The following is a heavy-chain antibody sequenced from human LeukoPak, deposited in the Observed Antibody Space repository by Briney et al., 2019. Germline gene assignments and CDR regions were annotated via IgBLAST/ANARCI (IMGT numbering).Heavy chain of an antibody. CDR3: ARHGIAARRVRCDP. V-gene: IGHV4-39*01. D-gene: IGHD6-6*01. CDR1: GGSISSSSYY. J-gene: IGHJ5*02. Sequence: PSETLSLTCTVSGGSISSSSYYWGWIRQPPGKGLEWIGSIYYSGSTYYNPSLKSQVTISVDTSKNQFSLKLSSVPAADTAVYYCARHGIAARRVRCDPWGQGTLVTVSS. CDR2: IYYSGST.